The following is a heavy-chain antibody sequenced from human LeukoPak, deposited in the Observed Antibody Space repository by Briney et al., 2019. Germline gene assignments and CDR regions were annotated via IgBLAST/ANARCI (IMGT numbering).Heavy chain of an antibody. V-gene: IGHV1-69*05. CDR2: IIPIFGTA. J-gene: IGHJ4*02. D-gene: IGHD1-1*01. CDR3: ARTGTGKATWYFDY. CDR1: GGTFSSYA. Sequence: ASVKVSCKASGGTFSSYAISWVRQAPGQGLEWMGGIIPIFGTANYAQKFQGRVTITTDESTSTAYMELSSLRSEDTAVYYCARTGTGKATWYFDYWGQGTLVTVSS.